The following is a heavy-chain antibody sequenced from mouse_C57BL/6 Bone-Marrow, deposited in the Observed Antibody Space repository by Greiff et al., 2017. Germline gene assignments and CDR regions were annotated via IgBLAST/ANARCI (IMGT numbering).Heavy chain of an antibody. D-gene: IGHD2-2*01. CDR2: IDPDDGDT. Sequence: VQLQQSGAELVKPGASVKLSCTASGFNIKDYYMHWVKQRTEQGLEWIGRIDPDDGDTKYAPKFQGKATITADTSSNTAYLQLSSLTSEDTAVYYCAGYGYYLDYWGQGTTLTVSS. CDR1: GFNIKDYY. V-gene: IGHV14-2*01. CDR3: AGYGYYLDY. J-gene: IGHJ2*01.